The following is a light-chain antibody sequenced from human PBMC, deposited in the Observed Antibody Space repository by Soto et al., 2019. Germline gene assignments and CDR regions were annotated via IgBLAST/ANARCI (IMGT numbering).Light chain of an antibody. CDR1: SSDIGGYNY. Sequence: QSVLTQIPSASGSPGQSVTISCTGTSSDIGGYNYVSWYQQHPGKAPKLMIYDVTKRPSGVPDRFSGSKSGNTASLTVSGLQAEDEADYYCQSYDSTLSARYVFGTGTKVTAL. J-gene: IGLJ1*01. CDR2: DVT. V-gene: IGLV2-8*01. CDR3: QSYDSTLSARYV.